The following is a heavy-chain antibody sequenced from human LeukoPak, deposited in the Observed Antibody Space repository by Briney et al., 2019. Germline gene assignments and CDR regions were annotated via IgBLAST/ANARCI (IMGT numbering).Heavy chain of an antibody. CDR1: GFTVSSNY. Sequence: GSLRLSCAASGFTVSSNYMSWVRQAPGKGLDWVSVIYSGGSTYYADSVKGRFTISRDNAKNSLYLQMNSLRAEDTAVYYCARDRHYDFWSGYPALPNAFDIWGQGTMVTVSS. CDR3: ARDRHYDFWSGYPALPNAFDI. V-gene: IGHV3-66*01. D-gene: IGHD3-3*01. J-gene: IGHJ3*02. CDR2: IYSGGST.